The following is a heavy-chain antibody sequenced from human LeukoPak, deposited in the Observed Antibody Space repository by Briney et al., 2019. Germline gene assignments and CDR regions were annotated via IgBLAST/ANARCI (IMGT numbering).Heavy chain of an antibody. Sequence: GGSLRLSCAASGFTFSNCDMHWVRQTPGKGLEWVSSISGGTSYIYYADSVKGRFTISRDNAKKSLYLEMNSLRAEDTAIYYCARTSGDCTSTACYGRNWFDPWGQGTLVTVSS. J-gene: IGHJ5*02. CDR3: ARTSGDCTSTACYGRNWFDP. V-gene: IGHV3-21*01. D-gene: IGHD2-2*03. CDR2: ISGGTSYI. CDR1: GFTFSNCD.